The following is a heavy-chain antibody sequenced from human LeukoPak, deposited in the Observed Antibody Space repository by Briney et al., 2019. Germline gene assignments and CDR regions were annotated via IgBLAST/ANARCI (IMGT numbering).Heavy chain of an antibody. J-gene: IGHJ4*02. CDR3: ARGGSFGLKANLDS. Sequence: ASVKVSCKASGYAFTTSDINWVRQATGQGLEWMGWMSPYGGNTRYAQKFQARITMTRNTSASTAYMELSSLTSGDTAVYYCARGGSFGLKANLDSWGQGTLVTVSS. V-gene: IGHV1-8*01. D-gene: IGHD3/OR15-3a*01. CDR2: MSPYGGNT. CDR1: GYAFTTSD.